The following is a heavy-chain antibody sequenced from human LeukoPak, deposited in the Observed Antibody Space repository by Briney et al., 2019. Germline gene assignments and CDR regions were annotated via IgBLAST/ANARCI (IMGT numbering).Heavy chain of an antibody. CDR3: ASFPGGQQLVGGNWFDP. J-gene: IGHJ5*02. V-gene: IGHV1-69*04. D-gene: IGHD6-13*01. CDR1: GGTFSSYA. Sequence: SVKVSCKASGGTFSSYAISWVRQAPGQGLEWMGRIIPILGIANYAQKFQGRVTITADKSTSTAYMELSSLRSEDTAVYYCASFPGGQQLVGGNWFDPWGQGTLVTVSS. CDR2: IIPILGIA.